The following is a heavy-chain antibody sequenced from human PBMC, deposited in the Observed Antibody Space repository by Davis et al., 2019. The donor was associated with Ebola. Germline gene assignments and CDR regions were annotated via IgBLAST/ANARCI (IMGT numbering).Heavy chain of an antibody. CDR1: GGTLSTYG. J-gene: IGHJ4*02. D-gene: IGHD1-1*01. V-gene: IGHV1-69*10. CDR2: IIPMIDMT. CDR3: AREGHQLESGSYGY. Sequence: SVKVSCKASGGTLSTYGITWVRQAPGQGLEWMGGIIPMIDMTNYAQKFQGRVTITAEKTTSTVYMEVRSLTSDDTAIYYCAREGHQLESGSYGYWGQGTLVTVSS.